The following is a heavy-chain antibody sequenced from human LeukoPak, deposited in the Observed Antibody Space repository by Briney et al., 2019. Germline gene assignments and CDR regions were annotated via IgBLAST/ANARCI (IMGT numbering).Heavy chain of an antibody. CDR3: RYSGYDFPFDY. CDR1: EFSVSANY. V-gene: IGHV3-53*04. CDR2: INSGGST. J-gene: IGHJ4*02. Sequence: GGSLRLSCAASEFSVSANYMSWVRQAPGKGLEWVSVINSGGSTFYADSVKGRFTISRHNSRNTLYLYKNNLRAKDTAVYYCRYSGYDFPFDYWGQGTLVTVSS. D-gene: IGHD5-12*01.